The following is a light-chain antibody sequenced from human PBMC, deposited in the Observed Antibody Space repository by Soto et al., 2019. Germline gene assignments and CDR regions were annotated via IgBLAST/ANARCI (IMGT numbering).Light chain of an antibody. CDR2: AAS. J-gene: IGKJ1*01. V-gene: IGKV1-39*01. Sequence: DIPLTQSPSLLSASVGDRVTITCRASQNIRDSLNWYQHKPGMAPQLMIFAASNLHSGVPSRFSVSGSGTDFTLTISSLQPEDFATYYCQQTFGMFPWTFGQGTKVEMK. CDR3: QQTFGMFPWT. CDR1: QNIRDS.